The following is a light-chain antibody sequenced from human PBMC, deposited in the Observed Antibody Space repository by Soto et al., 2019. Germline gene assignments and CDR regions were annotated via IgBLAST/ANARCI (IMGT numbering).Light chain of an antibody. CDR1: QSVSSNY. J-gene: IGKJ1*01. CDR3: QQYGSSYPWT. Sequence: EIALTQSPGTLSLSPGERATLSCRASQSVSSNYLAWYQQKPGQAPRLLIYGASGRATGIPDRFSGSGSGTDFTLTIRRLEPEDFAVYYCQQYGSSYPWTFGQGTKVDIK. V-gene: IGKV3-20*01. CDR2: GAS.